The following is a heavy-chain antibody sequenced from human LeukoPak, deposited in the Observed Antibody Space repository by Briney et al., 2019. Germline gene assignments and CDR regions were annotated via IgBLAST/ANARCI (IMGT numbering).Heavy chain of an antibody. CDR1: GFTFSSYS. D-gene: IGHD2-2*01. CDR3: ARVRYELSPNDAFDI. CDR2: ISSSSSTI. J-gene: IGHJ3*02. V-gene: IGHV3-48*01. Sequence: GGSLRLSCAASGFTFSSYSMNWVRQAPGKGLEWVSYISSSSSTIYYADSVKGRFTISRDNAKNSLYLQMNSLRSEDTAVYYCARVRYELSPNDAFDIWGQGTMVTVSS.